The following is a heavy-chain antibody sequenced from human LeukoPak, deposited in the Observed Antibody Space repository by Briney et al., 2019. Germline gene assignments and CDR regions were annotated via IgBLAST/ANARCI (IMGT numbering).Heavy chain of an antibody. J-gene: IGHJ4*02. CDR3: VRRNSGTRWSFDS. CDR1: SFHFNSDW. V-gene: IGHV3-7*01. CDR2: INNVGSQE. Sequence: GGPLRLFREGSSFHFNSDWMSRVRQAPGKGLERVGDINNVGSQEQYIDSVKGRFTISRDNAQASVFLQMDSLTSEDTGVYYCVRRNSGTRWSFDSWGQGTLVIVSS. D-gene: IGHD4-23*01.